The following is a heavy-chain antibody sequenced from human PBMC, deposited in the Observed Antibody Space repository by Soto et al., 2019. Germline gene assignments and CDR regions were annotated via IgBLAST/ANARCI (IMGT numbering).Heavy chain of an antibody. D-gene: IGHD3-16*02. Sequence: GGSLRLSCAASGFTFNNYAMSWVRQAPGKGLEWVSYISSSSSTIYYADSVKGRFTISRDNAKNSLYLQMNSLRAEDTAVYYCARDLRVWGSYRNQYFQHWGQGTLVTVSS. CDR1: GFTFNNYA. CDR3: ARDLRVWGSYRNQYFQH. V-gene: IGHV3-48*01. J-gene: IGHJ1*01. CDR2: ISSSSSTI.